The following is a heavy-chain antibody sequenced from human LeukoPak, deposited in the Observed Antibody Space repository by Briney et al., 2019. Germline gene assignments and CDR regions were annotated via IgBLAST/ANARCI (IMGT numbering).Heavy chain of an antibody. J-gene: IGHJ4*02. CDR1: GFTFSIYG. CDR3: AKEKKYYYDGSGYPGYDY. Sequence: GGSLRLSCIASGFTFSIYGMHRVRQAPGKGLEWVAFIRYDGSNKYYADSVKGRFTISRDNSKNTLYLQMNSLRVEDTAVYYCAKEKKYYYDGSGYPGYDYWGQGTLVTVSS. V-gene: IGHV3-30*02. CDR2: IRYDGSNK. D-gene: IGHD3-22*01.